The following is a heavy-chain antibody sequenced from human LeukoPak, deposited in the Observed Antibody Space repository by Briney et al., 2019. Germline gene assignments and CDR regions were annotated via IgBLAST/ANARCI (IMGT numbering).Heavy chain of an antibody. CDR2: INRDGNST. Sequence: GGSLRLSCAASGFTFGKSWIHWVRQAPGKGLVWVSHINRDGNSTNYADSVKGRFTISRDNAKNTLSLQMNSLRAEDTAVYYCARDYQYGLDVWGQGTTVTVSS. J-gene: IGHJ6*02. CDR3: ARDYQYGLDV. V-gene: IGHV3-74*01. CDR1: GFTFGKSW.